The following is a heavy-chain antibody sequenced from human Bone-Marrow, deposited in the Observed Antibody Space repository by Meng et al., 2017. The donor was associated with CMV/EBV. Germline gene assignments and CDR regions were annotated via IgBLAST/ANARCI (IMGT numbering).Heavy chain of an antibody. CDR1: GFTFSNYA. J-gene: IGHJ1*01. Sequence: SLKVSCAASGFTFSNYAMHWVRQAPGKGLEWVAVISDDGSKKYYADSVKGRFTISRDNSKNRPYLQMNSLRTDDTAVYYCAINPEDSSGWSPEYFQHWGQGTLVTVSS. CDR3: AINPEDSSGWSPEYFQH. V-gene: IGHV3-30-3*01. CDR2: ISDDGSKK. D-gene: IGHD6-19*01.